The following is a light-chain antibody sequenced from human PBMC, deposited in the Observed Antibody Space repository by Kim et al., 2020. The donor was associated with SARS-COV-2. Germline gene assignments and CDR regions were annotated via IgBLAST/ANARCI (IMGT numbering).Light chain of an antibody. CDR3: QQYGSSLRT. CDR1: QSVSSSY. Sequence: EIVLTQSPGTLSLSPGERATLSCRASQSVSSSYFAWYQQKPGQAPRLLIYGASSRATGIPDRFSGSGSGTDFTLTISRLEPEDFAVYYCQQYGSSLRTFGGGTKVDIK. J-gene: IGKJ4*01. V-gene: IGKV3-20*01. CDR2: GAS.